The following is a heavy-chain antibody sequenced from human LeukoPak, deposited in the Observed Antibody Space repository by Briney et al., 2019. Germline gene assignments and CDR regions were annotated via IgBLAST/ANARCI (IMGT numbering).Heavy chain of an antibody. D-gene: IGHD6-19*01. V-gene: IGHV3-48*04. CDR2: ISSSSSNI. CDR1: GFDFSTYS. CDR3: ARVGRSGWTVDY. Sequence: GGSLRLSCAASGFDFSTYSIDWVRQAPGKGLEWVSYISSSSSNIYHADSVKGRFTISRDNAKNSLHLQMNSLRAEDTAVYYCARVGRSGWTVDYWGQGTLVTVSS. J-gene: IGHJ4*02.